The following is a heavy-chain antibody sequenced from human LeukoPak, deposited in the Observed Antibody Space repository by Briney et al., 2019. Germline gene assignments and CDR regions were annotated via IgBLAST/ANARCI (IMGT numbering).Heavy chain of an antibody. CDR3: AKDKRTSSSWGPFDP. J-gene: IGHJ5*02. V-gene: IGHV3-9*01. D-gene: IGHD6-13*01. Sequence: GGSLRLSCAASGFTFSSYAMHWVRQAPGKGLEWVSGISWNSGSIGYADSVKGRFTISRDNAKNSLYLQMNSLRAEDTALYYCAKDKRTSSSWGPFDPWGQGTLVTVSS. CDR1: GFTFSSYA. CDR2: ISWNSGSI.